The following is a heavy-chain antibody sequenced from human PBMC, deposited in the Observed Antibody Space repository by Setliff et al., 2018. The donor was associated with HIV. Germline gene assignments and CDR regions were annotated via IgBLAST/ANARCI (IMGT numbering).Heavy chain of an antibody. CDR1: GFSFNKAW. Sequence: GGSLRLSCALSGFSFNKAWMNWVRQAPGKGLEWVAFIRYDGSSEYYADSVKGRFTISRDNSKNTLYLQMNGMRPEDTAVYYCAKDYSSGWYRHFDYWGQGTLVTVSS. V-gene: IGHV3-30*02. D-gene: IGHD6-19*01. CDR2: IRYDGSSE. J-gene: IGHJ4*02. CDR3: AKDYSSGWYRHFDY.